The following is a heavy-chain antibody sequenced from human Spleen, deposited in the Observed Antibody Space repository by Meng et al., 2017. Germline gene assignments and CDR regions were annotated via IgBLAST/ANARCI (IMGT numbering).Heavy chain of an antibody. CDR3: ARDEDISAAGKLFGDY. J-gene: IGHJ4*02. CDR1: GYNFPDYY. Sequence: VRRVQSGAEVKKPGASVKVSCKPSGYNFPDYYIHWVRRAPGQGLEWMGRINPKSGDTHYAQKFQARVTMTGDTSISTAYMELGGLRSDDTAMYYCARDEDISAAGKLFGDYWGQGTLVTVSS. D-gene: IGHD6-25*01. CDR2: INPKSGDT. V-gene: IGHV1-2*06.